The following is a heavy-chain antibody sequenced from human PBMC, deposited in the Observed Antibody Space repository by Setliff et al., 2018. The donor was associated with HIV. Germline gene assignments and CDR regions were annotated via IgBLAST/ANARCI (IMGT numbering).Heavy chain of an antibody. D-gene: IGHD6-19*01. CDR1: GGSISSYY. CDR3: ARGGSGWTFDY. V-gene: IGHV4-59*01. Sequence: SETLSLTCTVSGGSISSYYWSWIRQPPGKGLEWIGYIYYSGGTNYNPSLKSRVTISADKSKNQFSLKLSSVTAADTAVYYCARGGSGWTFDYWGQGTLVTVSS. CDR2: IYYSGGT. J-gene: IGHJ4*02.